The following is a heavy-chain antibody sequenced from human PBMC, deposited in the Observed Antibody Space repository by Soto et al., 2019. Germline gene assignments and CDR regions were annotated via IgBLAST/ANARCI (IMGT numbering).Heavy chain of an antibody. Sequence: ASVKVSCKASGYTFTSYDINWVRQATGQGLEWMGWMNPNSGNTGYAQKFQGRVTMTRNTSISTAYMELSSLRSEDTAVYYCARGRTGYYDFWSGSSGFDYWGQGTLVTVSS. CDR2: MNPNSGNT. J-gene: IGHJ4*02. CDR1: GYTFTSYD. CDR3: ARGRTGYYDFWSGSSGFDY. V-gene: IGHV1-8*01. D-gene: IGHD3-3*01.